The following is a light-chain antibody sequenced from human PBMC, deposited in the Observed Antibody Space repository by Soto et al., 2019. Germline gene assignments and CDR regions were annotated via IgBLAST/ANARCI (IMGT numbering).Light chain of an antibody. CDR2: LTS. J-gene: IGKJ5*01. CDR1: QALNTR. CDR3: QQYEGWPSIT. V-gene: IGKV3D-11*03. Sequence: EIVLTQSPATLSAFPGDRVTLSCRASQALNTRLAWYQHKPGQAPRLLIYLTSNRAAGVPARFSGSGSGTDFTLTISRLEPEDFAVYYCQQYEGWPSITFGQGTRLEIK.